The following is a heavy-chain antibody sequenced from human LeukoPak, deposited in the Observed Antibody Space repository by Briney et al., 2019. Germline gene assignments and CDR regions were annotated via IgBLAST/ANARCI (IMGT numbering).Heavy chain of an antibody. J-gene: IGHJ4*02. CDR3: GKGGYYDSSGPPDY. Sequence: GRPLRLSCVASGFSHEHYAVHGPPQAPGECRECVTRISWNIGNIYYVDSVKGRFTISRDIAKSVLYLQMHSLRAEDTALYYCGKGGYYDSSGPPDYWGQGSLVTVSS. V-gene: IGHV3-9*01. CDR1: GFSHEHYA. CDR2: ISWNIGNI. D-gene: IGHD3-22*01.